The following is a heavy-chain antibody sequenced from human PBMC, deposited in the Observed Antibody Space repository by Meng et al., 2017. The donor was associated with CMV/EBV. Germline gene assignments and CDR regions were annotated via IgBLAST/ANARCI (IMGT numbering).Heavy chain of an antibody. CDR2: INPNSGGT. V-gene: IGHV1-2*02. D-gene: IGHD3-22*01. Sequence: ASVQVSCKASGYTFTGYYMHWVRQAPGQGLEWMGWINPNSGGTNYAQKFQGRVTMTRDTSISTAYMELSRLRSDDTAVYYCARVVLPTYYYDSSGYYFDYWGQGTLVTVSS. CDR1: GYTFTGYY. CDR3: ARVVLPTYYYDSSGYYFDY. J-gene: IGHJ4*02.